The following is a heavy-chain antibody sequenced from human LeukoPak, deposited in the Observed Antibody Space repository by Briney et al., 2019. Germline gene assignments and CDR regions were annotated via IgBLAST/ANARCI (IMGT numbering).Heavy chain of an antibody. CDR1: GFTFSSCS. J-gene: IGHJ4*02. D-gene: IGHD5-18*01. V-gene: IGHV3-48*01. Sequence: GGSLRLSCAASGFTFSSCSMNWVRHAPGKGLEWISYISHGSSRIFYADFVEGRFTVSRDDAKNALYLQMNSLRVEDTAVYYCARDPGYSYAMDSWGQGTLVIVSS. CDR3: ARDPGYSYAMDS. CDR2: ISHGSSRI.